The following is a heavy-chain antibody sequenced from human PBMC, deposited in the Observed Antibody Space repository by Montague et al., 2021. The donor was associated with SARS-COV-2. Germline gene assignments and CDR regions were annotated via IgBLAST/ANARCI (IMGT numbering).Heavy chain of an antibody. J-gene: IGHJ5*02. CDR1: GFTFDDYG. CDR3: ARGVLYGSGSYEWFDP. V-gene: IGHV3-20*01. CDR2: INWNGDST. Sequence: SLRLSCSASGFTFDDYGMSWVRQAPGKGLQWVSGINWNGDSTTYXDSVKGRFTISRDNAKNSLYLQMNSLRAEDTALYHCARGVLYGSGSYEWFDPWGQGTLVTVSS. D-gene: IGHD3-10*01.